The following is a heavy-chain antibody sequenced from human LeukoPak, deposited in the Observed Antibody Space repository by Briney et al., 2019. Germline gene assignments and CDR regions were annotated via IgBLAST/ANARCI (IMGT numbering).Heavy chain of an antibody. Sequence: GGSLRLSCAASGFTFSSYAMSWVRQAPGKGLEWVSAISGSGGSTYYADSVKGRFTISRDNSKNTLYLQMNSLRAEDTAVYYCATLIDMVTTYPYYFDYWGQGTLVTVSS. D-gene: IGHD5-12*01. V-gene: IGHV3-23*01. CDR2: ISGSGGST. J-gene: IGHJ4*02. CDR1: GFTFSSYA. CDR3: ATLIDMVTTYPYYFDY.